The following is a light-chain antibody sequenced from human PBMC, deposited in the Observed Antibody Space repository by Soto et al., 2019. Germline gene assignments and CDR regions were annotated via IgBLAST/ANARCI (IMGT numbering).Light chain of an antibody. CDR2: WSS. Sequence: DIVMTQSPDSLAVSLGERATINCRSSQKILYSSNSKNYLAWYQQKPGQPPKLLIYWSSTRQSGVPDRFSGSGSGTHFTLVIDSLQAEDVAVYYCQQYYTTPWTVGQGTKVDSK. CDR1: QKILYSSNSKNY. V-gene: IGKV4-1*01. J-gene: IGKJ1*01. CDR3: QQYYTTPWT.